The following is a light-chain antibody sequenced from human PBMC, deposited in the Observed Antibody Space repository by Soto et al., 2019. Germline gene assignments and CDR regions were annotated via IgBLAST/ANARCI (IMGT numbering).Light chain of an antibody. CDR2: EVS. J-gene: IGLJ3*02. Sequence: QSALTQPASVSGSPGQSITISCTGTSSDVGGYKFVSWYQQHPGKAPKLMIYEVSNRPSGVSNRFSGSKSGNTASPTISGLQAEDEADYYCSSYTTSSTRVFGGGTQLTVL. CDR1: SSDVGGYKF. CDR3: SSYTTSSTRV. V-gene: IGLV2-14*01.